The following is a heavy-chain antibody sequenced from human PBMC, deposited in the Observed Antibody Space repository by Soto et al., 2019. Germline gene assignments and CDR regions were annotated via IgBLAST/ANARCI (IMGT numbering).Heavy chain of an antibody. J-gene: IGHJ4*02. D-gene: IGHD3-22*01. CDR1: GFTVTGYG. Sequence: GGSLRLSCAASGFTVTGYGMNWVRQAPGKGLEWISFISIGDTTIYYADSVRGRFTISRDHATNLLYLQMNNLRDEDTAVYYCARDWGVYSYEHSIHIPHLDCWGPGTLVTVSS. V-gene: IGHV3-48*02. CDR3: ARDWGVYSYEHSIHIPHLDC. CDR2: ISIGDTTI.